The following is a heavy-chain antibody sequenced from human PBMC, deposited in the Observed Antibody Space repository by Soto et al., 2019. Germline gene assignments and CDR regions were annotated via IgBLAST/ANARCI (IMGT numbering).Heavy chain of an antibody. Sequence: QITLKESGPTLVKPTQTLTLTCTFSGFSLSTDDVGVGWIRQPPGKALDWLAVIYWDDDKRYSPSLKSRLTITKDTSKNQVLLTMTNMYPVDTATYFCARSKYSISSFDYWGQGALVTVSS. D-gene: IGHD6-6*01. CDR1: GFSLSTDDVG. CDR3: ARSKYSISSFDY. V-gene: IGHV2-5*02. J-gene: IGHJ4*02. CDR2: IYWDDDK.